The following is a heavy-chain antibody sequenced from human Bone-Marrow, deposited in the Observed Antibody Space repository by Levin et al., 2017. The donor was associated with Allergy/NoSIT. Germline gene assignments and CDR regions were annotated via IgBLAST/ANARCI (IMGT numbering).Heavy chain of an antibody. CDR3: ARSMPIWGSYRFAFDI. D-gene: IGHD3-16*02. J-gene: IGHJ3*02. Sequence: GASVKVSCKASGGTFSSYAISWVRQAPGQGLEWMGGIIPIFGTANYAQKFQGRVTITADESTSTAYMELSSLRSEDTAVYYCARSMPIWGSYRFAFDIWGQGTMVTVSS. V-gene: IGHV1-69*13. CDR1: GGTFSSYA. CDR2: IIPIFGTA.